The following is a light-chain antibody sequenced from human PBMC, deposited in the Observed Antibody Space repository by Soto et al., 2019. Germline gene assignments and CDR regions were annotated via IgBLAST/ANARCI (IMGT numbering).Light chain of an antibody. Sequence: VLTQSPGPRSLSPGERATLPCTASQSVSNSYVAWYQQKSGQAPRLLIYDASTRATGIPARFSGSGCGTEFTLTISSLQSEDFAVYYCQQYNNWPPWTFGQGTKVDIK. V-gene: IGKV3-15*01. CDR3: QQYNNWPPWT. CDR1: QSVSNS. CDR2: DAS. J-gene: IGKJ1*01.